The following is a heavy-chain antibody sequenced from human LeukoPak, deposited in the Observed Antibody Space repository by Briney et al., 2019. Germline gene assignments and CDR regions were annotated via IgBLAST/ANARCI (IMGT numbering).Heavy chain of an antibody. CDR2: IYYSGST. CDR1: GGSISSSSYY. J-gene: IGHJ4*02. V-gene: IGHV4-39*01. Sequence: ASETLSLTCTVSGGSISSSSYYWGWIRQPPGKGLEWIGSIYYSGSTYYNPSLKSRVTISVDTSKNQFSLKLSSVTAADTAVYYCARLFASTAMPKNWGQGTLVTVSS. D-gene: IGHD5-18*01. CDR3: ARLFASTAMPKN.